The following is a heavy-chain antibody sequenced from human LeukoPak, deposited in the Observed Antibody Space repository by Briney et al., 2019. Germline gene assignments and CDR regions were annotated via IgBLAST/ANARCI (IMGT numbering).Heavy chain of an antibody. J-gene: IGHJ3*02. D-gene: IGHD3-10*01. Sequence: KPSATLSLTCTVSGGSISSYYWSWFRQPAGKGLECIGRIYTSGSTNYNPSLKSRVTMSVDTSKNQFSLKLSSVTAADTAVYYCARDLDLGGFGEFGTDDAFDIWGQGTMVTVSS. V-gene: IGHV4-4*07. CDR1: GGSISSYY. CDR3: ARDLDLGGFGEFGTDDAFDI. CDR2: IYTSGST.